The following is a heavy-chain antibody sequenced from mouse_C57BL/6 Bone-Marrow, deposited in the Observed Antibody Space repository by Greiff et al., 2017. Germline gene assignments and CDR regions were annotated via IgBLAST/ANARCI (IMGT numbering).Heavy chain of an antibody. CDR1: GYSITSGYY. D-gene: IGHD3-2*02. CDR3: ARDSSGYVGYFDY. Sequence: EVKLQESGPGLVKPSQSLSLTCSVTGYSITSGYYWNWIRQFPGNKLEWMGYISYDGSNNYNPSLKNRISITRDTSKNQFFLKLNSVTTEDTATYYCARDSSGYVGYFDYWGQGTTLTVSS. J-gene: IGHJ2*01. V-gene: IGHV3-6*01. CDR2: ISYDGSN.